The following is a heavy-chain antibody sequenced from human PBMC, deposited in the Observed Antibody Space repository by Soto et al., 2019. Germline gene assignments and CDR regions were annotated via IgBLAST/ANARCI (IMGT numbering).Heavy chain of an antibody. V-gene: IGHV1-8*01. Sequence: QVQLVQSGAEVKKPGASVKVSCKASGYTFTSYDINWVRQDTGQGLEWRGWMNPNSGNTGYAQKFQGRVTMSRNTSISTAYMELSRLRSEDTAVYYCAREGGYSDGFDYWGQGTLVTVSS. D-gene: IGHD5-18*01. J-gene: IGHJ4*02. CDR2: MNPNSGNT. CDR3: AREGGYSDGFDY. CDR1: GYTFTSYD.